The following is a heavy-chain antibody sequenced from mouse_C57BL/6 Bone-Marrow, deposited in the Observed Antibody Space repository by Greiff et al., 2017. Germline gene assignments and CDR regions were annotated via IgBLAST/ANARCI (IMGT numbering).Heavy chain of an antibody. V-gene: IGHV1-15*01. CDR1: GYTFTDYE. J-gene: IGHJ2*01. CDR2: IDPETGGT. CDR3: TKGKITSGY. D-gene: IGHD1-1*01. Sequence: QVQLKQSGAELVRPGASVTLSCKASGYTFTDYEMHWVKQTPVHGLEWIGAIDPETGGTAYNQKFKGKAILTADKSSSTAYMEIRSLTSEDSAVYYCTKGKITSGYWGQGTTLTVSS.